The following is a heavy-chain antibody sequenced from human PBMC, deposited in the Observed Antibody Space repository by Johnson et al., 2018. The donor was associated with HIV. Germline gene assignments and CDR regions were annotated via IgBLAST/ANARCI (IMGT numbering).Heavy chain of an antibody. D-gene: IGHD6-19*01. J-gene: IGHJ3*02. Sequence: VQLLESGGGKVQPGRSLRLSCAASGYTFDDYAMHWVRQTPGKGLEWVSGISWNSGRVGYADSVKGRFTFSRDNSKNTLYLQMNSLRAEDTAVYYCARGRSLRSVAGDDAFDIWGQGTMVTVSS. V-gene: IGHV3-9*01. CDR3: ARGRSLRSVAGDDAFDI. CDR2: ISWNSGRV. CDR1: GYTFDDYA.